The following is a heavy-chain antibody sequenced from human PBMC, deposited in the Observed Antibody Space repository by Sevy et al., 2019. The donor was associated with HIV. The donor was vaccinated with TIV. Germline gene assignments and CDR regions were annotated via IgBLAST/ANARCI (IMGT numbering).Heavy chain of an antibody. Sequence: ASVKVSCKASGYTFSNFDIHWVRQAPGQGLESMGLINPSGGYTNYAQSLQGRVTMTRETSATTVDMELRSLRSEDTAVYYCAIMLSGGGACYYFGSWGQGTLVTVSS. V-gene: IGHV1-46*04. CDR2: INPSGGYT. CDR3: AIMLSGGGACYYFGS. CDR1: GYTFSNFD. J-gene: IGHJ4*02. D-gene: IGHD2-21*02.